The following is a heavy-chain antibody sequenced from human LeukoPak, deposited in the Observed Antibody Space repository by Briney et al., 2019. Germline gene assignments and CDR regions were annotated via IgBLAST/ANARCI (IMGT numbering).Heavy chain of an antibody. D-gene: IGHD1-26*01. CDR3: ARHFPSGSYYPDAFDI. J-gene: IGHJ3*02. V-gene: IGHV4-38-2*02. Sequence: SETLSLTCTVSGYSISSGYYWGWIRQPPGKGLEWIGSIYHSGSTYYNPSLKSRVTISVDTSKNQFSLKLSSVAAADTAVYYCARHFPSGSYYPDAFDIWGQGTMVTVSS. CDR2: IYHSGST. CDR1: GYSISSGYY.